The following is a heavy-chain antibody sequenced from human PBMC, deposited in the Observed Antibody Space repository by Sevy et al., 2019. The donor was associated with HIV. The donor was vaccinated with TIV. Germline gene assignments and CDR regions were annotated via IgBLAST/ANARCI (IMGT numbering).Heavy chain of an antibody. J-gene: IGHJ4*02. CDR2: MYHSGST. Sequence: SETLSRTCAVSGYSISSGFYWGWIRQPPGKGLEWIVLMYHSGSTYYNSSLQSRVTISVDTSKNQFSLELTSVTAADAAVYYCARLGIAVAGYFDYWGQGTLVTVSS. CDR3: ARLGIAVAGYFDY. V-gene: IGHV4-38-2*01. D-gene: IGHD6-19*01. CDR1: GYSISSGFY.